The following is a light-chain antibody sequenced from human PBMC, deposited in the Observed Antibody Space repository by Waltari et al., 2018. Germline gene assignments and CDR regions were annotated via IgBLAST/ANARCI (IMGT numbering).Light chain of an antibody. CDR3: CSYAGSYTWV. Sequence: QSALTQPAYVSGSPGQSITISCTGTSSYLGNYKLVSWYQQSPGKPPKVMIYDDNRRPSGVSDRFSGSKSGNTASLTISGVQAEDEADYYCCSYAGSYTWVFGGGTKLTVL. V-gene: IGLV2-23*01. J-gene: IGLJ3*02. CDR1: SSYLGNYKL. CDR2: DDN.